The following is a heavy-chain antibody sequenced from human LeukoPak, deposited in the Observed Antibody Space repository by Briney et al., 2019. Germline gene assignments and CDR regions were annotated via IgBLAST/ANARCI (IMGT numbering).Heavy chain of an antibody. Sequence: GGSLRLSCAASGFTFSSYEMNGVRQAPGKGLEWVSYISSSGSTIYYADSVKGRFTISRDNANNSLYLQMNSLRAEDTAVYYCARDETRYGMDVWGLGTTVTVSS. CDR1: GFTFSSYE. J-gene: IGHJ6*02. V-gene: IGHV3-48*03. CDR2: ISSSGSTI. CDR3: ARDETRYGMDV.